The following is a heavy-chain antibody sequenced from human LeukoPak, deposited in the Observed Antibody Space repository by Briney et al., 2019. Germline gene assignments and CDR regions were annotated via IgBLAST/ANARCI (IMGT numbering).Heavy chain of an antibody. D-gene: IGHD1-20*01. J-gene: IGHJ6*02. CDR1: GFTFSSYG. Sequence: PGGSLRLSCAASGFTFSSYGMHWVRQAPGKGLEWVAVISYDGSNKYYADSVKGRFTISRDNSKNTLYLQMNSLRAEDTAVYYCARSPVPYNWNYAYGMDVWGQGTTVTVSS. CDR3: ARSPVPYNWNYAYGMDV. CDR2: ISYDGSNK. V-gene: IGHV3-30*03.